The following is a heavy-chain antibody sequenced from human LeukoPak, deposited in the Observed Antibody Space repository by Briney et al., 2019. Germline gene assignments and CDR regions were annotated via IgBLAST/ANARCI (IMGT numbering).Heavy chain of an antibody. CDR2: INPNSGDT. Sequence: GASVKVSCKPSGYTFTDYAINWVRQAPGQGLEWMGRINPNSGDTNYAQKFQGRVTMTRDTSISTAYMELSGLTSDDTAMYYCARRGSEFDSWGQGTLVTVSS. J-gene: IGHJ4*02. CDR1: GYTFTDYA. D-gene: IGHD3-16*01. CDR3: ARRGSEFDS. V-gene: IGHV1-2*06.